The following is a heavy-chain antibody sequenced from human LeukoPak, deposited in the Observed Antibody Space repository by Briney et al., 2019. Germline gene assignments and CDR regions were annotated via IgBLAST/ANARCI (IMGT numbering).Heavy chain of an antibody. D-gene: IGHD4-17*01. V-gene: IGHV3-7*01. J-gene: IGHJ6*03. Sequence: GGSLRLSCAASGFTFSSYWMSWVRQAPGKGLEWVANIKQDGSEKYYVDSVKGRFTISRDNAKNSLYLQMNSLRAEDTAVYYCARDQERYGDYFYYYYMDVWGKGTTVTVSS. CDR2: IKQDGSEK. CDR1: GFTFSSYW. CDR3: ARDQERYGDYFYYYYMDV.